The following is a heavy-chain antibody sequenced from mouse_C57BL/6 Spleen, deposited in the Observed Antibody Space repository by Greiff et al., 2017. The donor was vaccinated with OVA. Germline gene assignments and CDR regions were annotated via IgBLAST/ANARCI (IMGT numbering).Heavy chain of an antibody. Sequence: VQLQQSDAELVKPGVSVKISCKVSGYTFTDHTIHWMKQRPEQGLDWIGYIYPRDGSTRYNEKFKGKATLTADKSSSTAYMQLNSLTSEDSAVYFCGRSYIYYYARDYWGQGTSVTVSA. CDR1: GYTFTDHT. V-gene: IGHV1-78*01. J-gene: IGHJ4*01. D-gene: IGHD1-3*01. CDR3: GRSYIYYYARDY. CDR2: IYPRDGST.